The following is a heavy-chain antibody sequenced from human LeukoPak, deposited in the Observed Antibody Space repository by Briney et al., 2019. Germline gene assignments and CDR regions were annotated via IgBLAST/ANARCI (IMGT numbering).Heavy chain of an antibody. CDR2: IYYSGDT. CDR1: GGSISNGNYY. J-gene: IGHJ4*02. V-gene: IGHV4-30-4*01. D-gene: IGHD2-2*01. CDR3: ARTPLRYCSSTSCRGWFDY. Sequence: PSETLSLTCTVSGGSISNGNYYWSWIRQPPHKGLEWIGYIYYSGDTNYNPSLKSRVTISVDTSKNQFSLKLSSVTAADTAVYYCARTPLRYCSSTSCRGWFDYWGQGTLVTVSS.